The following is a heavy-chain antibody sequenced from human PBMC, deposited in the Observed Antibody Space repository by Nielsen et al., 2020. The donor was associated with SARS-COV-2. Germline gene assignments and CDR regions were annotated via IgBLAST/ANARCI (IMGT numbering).Heavy chain of an antibody. CDR1: GGTFSSYA. CDR2: IIPIFGTA. J-gene: IGHJ3*02. D-gene: IGHD1-26*01. Sequence: SVKVSCKASGGTFSSYAISWVRQAPGQGLEWTGGIIPIFGTANYAQKFQGRVTITADESTSTAYMELSSLRSEDTAVYYCARRRRVGANDAFDIWGQGTMVTVSS. CDR3: ARRRRVGANDAFDI. V-gene: IGHV1-69*13.